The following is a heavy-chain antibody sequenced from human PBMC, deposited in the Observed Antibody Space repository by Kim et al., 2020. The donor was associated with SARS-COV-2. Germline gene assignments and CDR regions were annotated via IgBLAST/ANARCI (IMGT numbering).Heavy chain of an antibody. J-gene: IGHJ4*02. Sequence: ASVKVSCKASGYTFTSYYMHWVRQAPGQGLEWMGIINPSGGSTSYAQKFQGRVTMTRDTSTSTVYMELSSLRSEDTAVYYCARDLRWGWGFYGSGSYSDKAGALPDYWGQGTLVTVSS. D-gene: IGHD3-10*01. V-gene: IGHV1-46*01. CDR3: ARDLRWGWGFYGSGSYSDKAGALPDY. CDR1: GYTFTSYY. CDR2: INPSGGST.